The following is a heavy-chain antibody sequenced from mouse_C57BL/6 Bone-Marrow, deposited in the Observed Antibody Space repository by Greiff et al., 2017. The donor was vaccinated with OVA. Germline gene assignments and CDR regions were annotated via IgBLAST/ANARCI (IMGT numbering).Heavy chain of an antibody. CDR3: ARSGAFDD. Sequence: VQLQQSGAELARPGASVKLSCKASGYTFTSYGISWVKQRTGQGLEWIGAIYPRSGNPYYNAKFKGKATLTADKSSSTAYMELRSLTSEDSAVYFCARSGAFDDWGQGTTLTVSS. CDR1: GYTFTSYG. CDR2: IYPRSGNP. V-gene: IGHV1-81*01. J-gene: IGHJ2*01.